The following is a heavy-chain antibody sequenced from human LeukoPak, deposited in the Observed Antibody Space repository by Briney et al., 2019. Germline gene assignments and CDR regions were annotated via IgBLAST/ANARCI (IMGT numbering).Heavy chain of an antibody. CDR3: ARGIVVTKYYYYMDV. D-gene: IGHD3-22*01. J-gene: IGHJ6*03. V-gene: IGHV3-21*01. CDR1: GFTFSSYS. CDR2: ISSSSSYI. Sequence: GGSLRLSCAASGFTFSSYSMSWVRQAPGKGLEWVSSISSSSSYIYYADSVKGRFTISRDNAKNSLYLQMNSLRAEDTAVYYCARGIVVTKYYYYMDVWGKGTTVTVSS.